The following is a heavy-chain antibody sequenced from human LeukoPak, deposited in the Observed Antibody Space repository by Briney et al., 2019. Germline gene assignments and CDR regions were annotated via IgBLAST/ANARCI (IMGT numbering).Heavy chain of an antibody. CDR2: INHGGFM. J-gene: IGHJ4*02. CDR1: GGSISNTNW. Sequence: SGTLSLTCGVSGGSISNTNWWTWFRQPPGRGLEWIGEINHGGFMKYNPSLKSRVTISVDTSKNHFSLKLSSVTAADTALYYCARGYYGHFDFWGRGTLVTVSS. CDR3: ARGYYGHFDF. V-gene: IGHV4-4*02. D-gene: IGHD3-3*01.